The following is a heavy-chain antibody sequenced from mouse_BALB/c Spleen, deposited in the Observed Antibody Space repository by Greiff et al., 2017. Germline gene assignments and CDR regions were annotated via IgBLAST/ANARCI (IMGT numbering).Heavy chain of an antibody. J-gene: IGHJ4*01. D-gene: IGHD1-2*01. CDR2: ISDGGSYT. Sequence: EVMLVESGGGLVKPGGSLKLSCAASGFTFSDYYMYWVRQTPEKRLEWVATISDGGSYTYYPDSVKGRFTISRDNAKNNLYLQMSSLKSEDTAMYYCARAPNSLLRLRGAMDYWGQGTSVTVSS. CDR3: ARAPNSLLRLRGAMDY. V-gene: IGHV5-4*02. CDR1: GFTFSDYY.